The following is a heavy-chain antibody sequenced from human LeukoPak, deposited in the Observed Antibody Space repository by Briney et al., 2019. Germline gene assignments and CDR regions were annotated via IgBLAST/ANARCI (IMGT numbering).Heavy chain of an antibody. J-gene: IGHJ4*02. CDR2: INSNGDDT. Sequence: GGSLRLSCAASGFTFSSYAMHWVRQAPGKGLEYVSAINSNGDDTYYVNSVKGRFTISRDNSKNTLFLQMGNLRPEDMAVYYCARDPGRSPDYWGQGTLVTVSS. CDR1: GFTFSSYA. V-gene: IGHV3-64*01. D-gene: IGHD1-26*01. CDR3: ARDPGRSPDY.